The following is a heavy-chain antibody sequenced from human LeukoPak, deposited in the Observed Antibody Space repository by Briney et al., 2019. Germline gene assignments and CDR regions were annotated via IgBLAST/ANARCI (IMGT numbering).Heavy chain of an antibody. J-gene: IGHJ4*02. Sequence: GSLRLSCAASGFTFSSYWMSWVRQAPGKGLEWVANIKQDGSEKYYVDSVKGRFTISRDNAKNSLYLQMNSLRAEDTAVYYCARGGGALYDFWSGYYRDYYFDYWGQGTLVTVSS. V-gene: IGHV3-7*01. CDR3: ARGGGALYDFWSGYYRDYYFDY. CDR2: IKQDGSEK. D-gene: IGHD3-3*01. CDR1: GFTFSSYW.